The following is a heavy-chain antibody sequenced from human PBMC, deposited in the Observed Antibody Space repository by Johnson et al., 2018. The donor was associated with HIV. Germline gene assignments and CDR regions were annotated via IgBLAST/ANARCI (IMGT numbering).Heavy chain of an antibody. CDR3: TTDVPGGPYYNAFDI. V-gene: IGHV3-15*01. CDR1: GFTFTNAW. CDR2: LKSRTDGETA. J-gene: IGHJ3*02. Sequence: VHLVESGGGLVKPGGSLRLSCAASGFTFTNAWMHWVRQAPGKGLEWVGRLKSRTDGETADYAAPVKGRFTISRDDSKSTLYLQMNSLKTEDTALYYCTTDVPGGPYYNAFDIWGQGTMVTVSS. D-gene: IGHD1-26*01.